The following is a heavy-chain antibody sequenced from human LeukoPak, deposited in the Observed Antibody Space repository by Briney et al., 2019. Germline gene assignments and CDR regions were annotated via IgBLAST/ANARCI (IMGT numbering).Heavy chain of an antibody. CDR1: GFTVSSYY. J-gene: IGHJ6*02. Sequence: GGSLRLSCAASGFTVSSYYMSWLRQSRGEGLEWVSVIYNGGSTYYADSVKGRFTISRDNSKNTLYLQMDSLRAEDTAVYYCARDLLYYGMDGWGQGTTVTVSS. CDR3: ARDLLYYGMDG. CDR2: IYNGGST. V-gene: IGHV3-53*01.